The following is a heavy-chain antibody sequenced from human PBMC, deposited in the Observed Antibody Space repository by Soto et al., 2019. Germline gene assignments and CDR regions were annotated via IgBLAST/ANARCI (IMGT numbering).Heavy chain of an antibody. CDR3: ARWSGIVELPGELEDVKYDY. CDR2: ITESGST. V-gene: IGHV4-34*01. CDR1: GQSFSGHS. Sequence: QVQLQQWGAGLVKPSETLSLSCAVYGQSFSGHSWAWIRQPPGKGLEWIGEITESGSTYYNPSLKSRVTISTDTSKNPFSLKLSSVSAADTAAYFCARWSGIVELPGELEDVKYDYWGQGTLVNVSS. D-gene: IGHD1-1*01. J-gene: IGHJ4*02.